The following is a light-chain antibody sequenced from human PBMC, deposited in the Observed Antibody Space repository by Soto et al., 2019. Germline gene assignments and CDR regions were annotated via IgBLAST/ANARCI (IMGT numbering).Light chain of an antibody. V-gene: IGKV3-15*01. CDR1: QSVGRN. CDR2: AAT. CDR3: QEYSKWPLFT. J-gene: IGKJ3*01. Sequence: EIVVTQSPGILSVSPGDRATLSCRASQSVGRNLVWYQQKPGQAPTLLIYAATTRATGLPSRFSGSSSGTDFTLTISSLQSEDFAVYYCQEYSKWPLFTFGPGTRVDIK.